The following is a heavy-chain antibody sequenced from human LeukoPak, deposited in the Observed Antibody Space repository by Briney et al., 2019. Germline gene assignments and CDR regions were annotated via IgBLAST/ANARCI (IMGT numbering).Heavy chain of an antibody. CDR3: AKGRYDYGSGSYLSDY. D-gene: IGHD3-10*01. CDR2: ISSSGSTI. CDR1: GFTFSSYE. Sequence: GGSLRLSCAASGFTFSSYEMNWVRQAPGKGLEWVSYISSSGSTIYYADSVKGRFTISRDNAKNSLYLQMNSLRPEDTGVYYCAKGRYDYGSGSYLSDYWGQGTLVTVSS. V-gene: IGHV3-48*03. J-gene: IGHJ4*02.